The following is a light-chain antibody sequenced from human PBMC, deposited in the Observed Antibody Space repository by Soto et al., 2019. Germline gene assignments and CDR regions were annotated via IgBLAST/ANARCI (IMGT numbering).Light chain of an antibody. Sequence: QSVLTQPASVSGSPGQSITISCTGTSSDVGSYNVVSWYQQYPGKAPKLMIYEVTKRPSGVSNRFSGSKSDNTASLTISGLQAEDEADYYCCSYAGSSTFVFGGGTKVTVL. V-gene: IGLV2-23*02. CDR2: EVT. CDR1: SSDVGSYNV. J-gene: IGLJ2*01. CDR3: CSYAGSSTFV.